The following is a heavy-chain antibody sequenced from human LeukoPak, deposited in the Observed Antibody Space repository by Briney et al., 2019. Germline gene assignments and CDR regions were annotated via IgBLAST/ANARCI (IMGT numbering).Heavy chain of an antibody. Sequence: GGSLRLSCAASGFTFSSYEMNWVRQAPGKGLEWVSYISSSGGTIYYADSVKGRFTISRDNAKNSLYLQMNSLRAEDTAVYYCARAPSSGWYRDWGQETLVTVSS. V-gene: IGHV3-48*03. J-gene: IGHJ4*02. CDR2: ISSSGGTI. CDR3: ARAPSSGWYRD. D-gene: IGHD6-19*01. CDR1: GFTFSSYE.